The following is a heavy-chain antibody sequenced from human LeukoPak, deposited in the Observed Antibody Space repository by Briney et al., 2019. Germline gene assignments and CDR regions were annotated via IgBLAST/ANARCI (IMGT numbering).Heavy chain of an antibody. CDR1: GYTFTTDG. CDR3: ARDRGRGIATSDYYFDY. D-gene: IGHD6-13*01. CDR2: ISSYNGKT. V-gene: IGHV1-18*01. Sequence: ASVKVSCKASGYTFTTDGISWVRQAPGQGLEWMVWISSYNGKTIYAQRLQGRVTMTTDTSTSTAYMELRSLRSDDTAVYYCARDRGRGIATSDYYFDYWGQGTLITVSS. J-gene: IGHJ4*02.